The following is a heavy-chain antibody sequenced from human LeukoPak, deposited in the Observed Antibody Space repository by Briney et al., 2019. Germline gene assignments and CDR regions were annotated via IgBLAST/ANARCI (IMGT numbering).Heavy chain of an antibody. CDR1: GGTFSSYA. CDR2: IIPIFGTA. CDR3: ARGSEVRGVIMDY. D-gene: IGHD3-10*01. V-gene: IGHV1-69*05. Sequence: SVKVSCKASGGTFSSYAISWVRQAPGQGPEWMGGIIPIFGTANYAQKFQGRVTITTDESTSTAYMELSSLRSEDTAVYYCARGSEVRGVIMDYWGQGTLVTVSS. J-gene: IGHJ4*02.